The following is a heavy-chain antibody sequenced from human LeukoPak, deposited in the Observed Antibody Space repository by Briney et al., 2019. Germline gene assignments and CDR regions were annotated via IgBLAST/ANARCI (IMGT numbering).Heavy chain of an antibody. CDR3: AKDFPGSYLDY. Sequence: GGSLRLSCAASGFTFSSYWMTWVRQAPGKGLEWVAVISYDGSNKYYADSVKGRFTISRDNSKNTLYLQMNSLRAEDTAVYYCAKDFPGSYLDYWGQGTLVTVSS. CDR1: GFTFSSYW. V-gene: IGHV3-30*18. CDR2: ISYDGSNK. D-gene: IGHD1-26*01. J-gene: IGHJ4*02.